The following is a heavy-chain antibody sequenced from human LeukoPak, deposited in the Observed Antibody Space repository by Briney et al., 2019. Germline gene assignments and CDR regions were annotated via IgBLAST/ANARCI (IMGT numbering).Heavy chain of an antibody. CDR2: IKQDGSEK. Sequence: GGSLRLSCAASGFTFSSYWMSWVRQAPGKGLEWVANIKQDGSEKYYVDSVKGRFTISRDNAKNSLYLQMNSLRVEDTAAYYCATGEYGYSIDYWGQGTLVTVSS. CDR1: GFTFSSYW. J-gene: IGHJ4*02. D-gene: IGHD3-16*01. CDR3: ATGEYGYSIDY. V-gene: IGHV3-7*01.